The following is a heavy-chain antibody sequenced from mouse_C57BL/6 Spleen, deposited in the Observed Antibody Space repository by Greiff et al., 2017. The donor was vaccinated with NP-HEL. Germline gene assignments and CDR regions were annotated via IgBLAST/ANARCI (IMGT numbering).Heavy chain of an antibody. J-gene: IGHJ2*01. CDR2: IDPETGGT. CDR3: TRIYYGYDY. D-gene: IGHD2-2*01. CDR1: GYTFTDYE. V-gene: IGHV1-15*01. Sequence: QVQLQQSGAELVRPGASVTLSCKASGYTFTDYEMHWVKQTPVHGLEWIGAIDPETGGTAYNQKFKGKAILTADKSSSTAYMELRSLTSEDSAVYYCTRIYYGYDYWGQGTTLTVSS.